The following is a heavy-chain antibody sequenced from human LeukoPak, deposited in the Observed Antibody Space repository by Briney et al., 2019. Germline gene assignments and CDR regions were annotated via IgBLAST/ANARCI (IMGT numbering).Heavy chain of an antibody. CDR3: ARDTLGEGEDANYAVYYFDY. Sequence: GGSLRLSCAASGFRFNTYWMSWVRQAPGKGLAWVANIKQDGNEKYYADSVKGRFTISRDNGKNSLDLQMNSLGADDTAFYYCARDTLGEGEDANYAVYYFDYWGQGTVVTVSS. J-gene: IGHJ4*02. CDR2: IKQDGNEK. CDR1: GFRFNTYW. V-gene: IGHV3-7*01. D-gene: IGHD4/OR15-4a*01.